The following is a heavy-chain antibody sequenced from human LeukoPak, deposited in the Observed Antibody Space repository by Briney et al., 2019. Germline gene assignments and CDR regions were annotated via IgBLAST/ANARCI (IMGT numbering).Heavy chain of an antibody. V-gene: IGHV1-2*02. CDR3: ARTGGMDV. CDR2: INPNNGVT. Sequence: ASVKVSCKASGYSFTDYYMHWVRQAPERGFEWMGWINPNNGVTKFSQKFQGRVTMTRDTSISTVYMELSRLTSDDTAEYYCARTGGMDVWGQGTTVIVSS. D-gene: IGHD3-10*01. CDR1: GYSFTDYY. J-gene: IGHJ6*02.